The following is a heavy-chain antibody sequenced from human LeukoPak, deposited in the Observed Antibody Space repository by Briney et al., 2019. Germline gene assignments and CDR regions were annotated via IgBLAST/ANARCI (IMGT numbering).Heavy chain of an antibody. CDR1: GGPISSYY. J-gene: IGHJ5*02. D-gene: IGHD2/OR15-2a*01. CDR3: ARHFVSEYIAGLGNWFDP. CDR2: IYYSGST. Sequence: SETLSLTCTVSGGPISSYYWSWIRQPPGKGLEWIGYIYYSGSTNYNPSLKSRVTISVDTSKNQFSLKLNTSTAVDTAGYYCARHFVSEYIAGLGNWFDPRGQGSLVTVSS. V-gene: IGHV4-59*08.